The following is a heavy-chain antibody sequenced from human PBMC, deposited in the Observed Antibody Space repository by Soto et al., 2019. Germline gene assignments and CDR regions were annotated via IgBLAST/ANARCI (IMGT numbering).Heavy chain of an antibody. CDR3: AKGGAIVAAGTRVYLYNAMDV. Sequence: AAVKVSCKASGYTFTGYYVHWVRQAPGQGLEWMGWINPNSGDTYLAQRFQGRVTMNRDTSIGTAYMELRGLTSDDTAEYYCAKGGAIVAAGTRVYLYNAMDVWGQGTTVTVYS. CDR2: INPNSGDT. J-gene: IGHJ6*02. D-gene: IGHD6-13*01. CDR1: GYTFTGYY. V-gene: IGHV1-2*02.